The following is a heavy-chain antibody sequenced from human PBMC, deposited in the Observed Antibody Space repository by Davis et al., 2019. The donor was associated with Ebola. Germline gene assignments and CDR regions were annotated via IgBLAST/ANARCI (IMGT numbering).Heavy chain of an antibody. D-gene: IGHD2-15*01. CDR3: ARVFAEGGTDTFDI. CDR2: MNPNSGNT. V-gene: IGHV1-8*02. CDR1: GYTFTGFY. Sequence: AASVKVSCKASGYTFTGFYIHWARQAPGQGLEWMGWMNPNSGNTGYAQKFQGRVTMTRNTSISTAYMELSSLRSEDTAVYYCARVFAEGGTDTFDIWGQGTMVTVSS. J-gene: IGHJ3*02.